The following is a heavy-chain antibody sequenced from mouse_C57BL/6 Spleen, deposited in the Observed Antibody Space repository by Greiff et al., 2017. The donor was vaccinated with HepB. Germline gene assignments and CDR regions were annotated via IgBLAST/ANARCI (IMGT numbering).Heavy chain of an antibody. CDR1: GFSLITFGMG. CDR2: IWWDDDK. J-gene: IGHJ2*01. V-gene: IGHV8-8*01. Sequence: QVQLKESGPGILQPSQTLSLTCSFSGFSLITFGMGVGWIRQPSGKGLEWLAHIWWDDDKYYNPALKSRLTISKDTSKNQVFLKIANVDTADTATYYCARIGDYYGSSYYFDYWGQGTTLTVSS. D-gene: IGHD1-1*01. CDR3: ARIGDYYGSSYYFDY.